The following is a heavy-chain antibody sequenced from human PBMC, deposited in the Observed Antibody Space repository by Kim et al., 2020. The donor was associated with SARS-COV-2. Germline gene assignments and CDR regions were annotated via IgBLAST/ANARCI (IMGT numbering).Heavy chain of an antibody. CDR2: ISYDGSNK. D-gene: IGHD1-26*01. CDR3: ARDQRGLGPTGDGAFDI. CDR1: GFTFSSYA. Sequence: GGSLRLSCAASGFTFSSYAMHWVRQAPGKGLEWVAVISYDGSNKYYADSVKGRFTISRDNSKNTLYLQMNSLRAEDTAVYYCARDQRGLGPTGDGAFDIWGQGTMVTVSS. J-gene: IGHJ3*02. V-gene: IGHV3-30*04.